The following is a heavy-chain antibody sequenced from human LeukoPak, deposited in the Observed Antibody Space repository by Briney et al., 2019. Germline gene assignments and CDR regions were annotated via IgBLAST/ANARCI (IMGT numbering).Heavy chain of an antibody. CDR3: ARGGGSSWYYYYYMDV. V-gene: IGHV4-34*01. J-gene: IGHJ6*03. D-gene: IGHD6-13*01. Sequence: SETLSLTCAVYGGSFSGYYWSWIRQPPGKGLEWIGEINHSGSTNYNPSLKSRVTISVDTSKNRFSLKLSSVTAADTAVYYCARGGGSSWYYYYYMDVWGKGTTVTVSS. CDR2: INHSGST. CDR1: GGSFSGYY.